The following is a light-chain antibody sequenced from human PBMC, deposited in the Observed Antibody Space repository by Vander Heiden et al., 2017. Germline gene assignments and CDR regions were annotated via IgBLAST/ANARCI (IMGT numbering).Light chain of an antibody. V-gene: IGLV4-69*01. CDR2: LNSDGSH. Sequence: STLSSGHSSYAIAWHQQQPEKGPRYLMKLNSDGSHSKGDGIPDRFSGPSSGAERYLTISSLQSEDEADYYCQTWGTGIFWVFGGGTKLTVL. CDR1: SGHSSYA. J-gene: IGLJ3*02. CDR3: QTWGTGIFWV.